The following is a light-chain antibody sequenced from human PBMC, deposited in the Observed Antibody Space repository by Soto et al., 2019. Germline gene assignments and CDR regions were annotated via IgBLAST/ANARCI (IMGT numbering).Light chain of an antibody. J-gene: IGKJ1*01. V-gene: IGKV1-39*01. Sequence: DIQMTQSPSSLSASVGDRVSVTCRASQSISTFLNWYQQRPGEAPKLLIYASSSLQSGVHSKFSDSGSGTDSTHTIGSLQPEVFPTYYCQQSYTSPRTFGQETKLEVK. CDR3: QQSYTSPRT. CDR1: QSISTF. CDR2: ASS.